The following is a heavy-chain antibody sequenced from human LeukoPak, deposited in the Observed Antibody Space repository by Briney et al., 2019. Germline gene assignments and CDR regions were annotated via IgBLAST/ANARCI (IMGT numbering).Heavy chain of an antibody. J-gene: IGHJ3*02. D-gene: IGHD5-12*01. V-gene: IGHV2-70*11. CDR1: GFSLSTSGMC. CDR3: ARTTPDIVATVAFDI. Sequence: ESGPALVKPTQTLTLTCTCSGFSLSTSGMCVSWIRQPPGKALEWLARIDWDDDKYYSTSLKTRLTISKDTSKNQVVLTMTNMDPVDTATYYCARTTPDIVATVAFDIWGQGTMVTVSS. CDR2: IDWDDDK.